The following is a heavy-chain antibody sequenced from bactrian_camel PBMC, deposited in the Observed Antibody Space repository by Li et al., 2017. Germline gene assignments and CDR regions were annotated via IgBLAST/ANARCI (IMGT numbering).Heavy chain of an antibody. CDR3: AADRLKCLGATWDGPVWNH. D-gene: IGHD4*01. V-gene: IGHV3-2*01. J-gene: IGHJ4*01. CDR2: LYTGGINP. Sequence: HVQLVESGGGMVQPGGSLRLSCAASGFTFSTYYMSWVRQAPGKEREVVAVLYTGGINPYYTNAVKGRFTISRDDDKRTFYLQMNSLKPEDSGMYYCAADRLKCLGATWDGPVWNHWGQGTQVTVS. CDR1: GFTFSTYY.